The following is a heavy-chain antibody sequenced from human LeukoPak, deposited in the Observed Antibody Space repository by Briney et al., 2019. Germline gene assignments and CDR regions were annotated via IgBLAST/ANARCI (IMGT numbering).Heavy chain of an antibody. Sequence: PSQTLSLTCAISGDSVSSNSVAWNWFRQSPSRGLEWLGRTYYTSKWNNDYAESVQSRIAVNPDTSKNQFSLYLNSVTPEDTAVYYCARQASRRFDPWGQGTLVTVSS. CDR3: ARQASRRFDP. V-gene: IGHV6-1*01. CDR2: TYYTSKWNN. CDR1: GDSVSSNSVA. J-gene: IGHJ5*02.